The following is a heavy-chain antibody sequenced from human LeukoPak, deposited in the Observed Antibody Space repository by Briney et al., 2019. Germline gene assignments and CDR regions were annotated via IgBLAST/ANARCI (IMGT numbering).Heavy chain of an antibody. J-gene: IGHJ4*02. D-gene: IGHD7-27*01. CDR2: TNGDGAST. V-gene: IGHV3-23*01. Sequence: GGSLRLSCAASGFTFSSYGMSWVRQAPGKGLEWVLATNGDGASTYYADSVKGRFTISRDNSKNMLYLQMNSLTVEDTAVYYCAVYNWGFDWWGQGTLVTVSS. CDR3: AVYNWGFDW. CDR1: GFTFSSYG.